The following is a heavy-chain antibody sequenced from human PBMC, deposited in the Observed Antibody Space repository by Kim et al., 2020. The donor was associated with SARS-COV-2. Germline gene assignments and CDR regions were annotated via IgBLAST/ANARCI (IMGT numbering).Heavy chain of an antibody. Sequence: NKYYADSVKGRFTISRDNSKNTLYLQMNSLRAEDTAVYYCAKGASDWFDPWGQGTLVTVSS. V-gene: IGHV3-33*06. D-gene: IGHD2-2*01. CDR3: AKGASDWFDP. J-gene: IGHJ5*02. CDR2: NK.